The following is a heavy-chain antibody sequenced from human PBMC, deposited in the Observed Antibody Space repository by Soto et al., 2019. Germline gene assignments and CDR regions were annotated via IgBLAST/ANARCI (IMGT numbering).Heavy chain of an antibody. CDR2: VDHRGST. V-gene: IGHV4-34*02. Sequence: QVHLQQRGAGLLKPSETLSLNCVVSGESFSGYYWSWIRRTPGMGLEWIGEVDHRGSTTYNPSLKNRASISIDSSKNLFSLELTSVTAADTALYFCARYEYGNSLYGVDVWGQGTRVTVSS. J-gene: IGHJ6*02. CDR1: GESFSGYY. CDR3: ARYEYGNSLYGVDV. D-gene: IGHD1-7*01.